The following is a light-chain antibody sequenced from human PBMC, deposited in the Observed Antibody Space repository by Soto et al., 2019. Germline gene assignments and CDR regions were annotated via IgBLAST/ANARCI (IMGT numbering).Light chain of an antibody. Sequence: DIVMTQSPDSLAVSLGERATFNCKSSQSVLYSSDNKNYLAWYQQKPGQPPKLLIYWASTRESGVPDRFSGSGSATDFTLTISSLQAEDVAVYYSQQYYSTPRTFGQGTKVEIK. CDR2: WAS. V-gene: IGKV4-1*01. J-gene: IGKJ1*01. CDR1: QSVLYSSDNKNY. CDR3: QQYYSTPRT.